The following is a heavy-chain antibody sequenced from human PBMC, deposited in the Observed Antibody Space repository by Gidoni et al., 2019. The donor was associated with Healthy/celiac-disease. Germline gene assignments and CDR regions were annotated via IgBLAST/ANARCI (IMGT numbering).Heavy chain of an antibody. D-gene: IGHD6-19*01. J-gene: IGHJ4*02. V-gene: IGHV3-9*01. CDR2: ISWNSGSI. Sequence: EVQLVESGGGLVQPGRSLRLSCAASGFTFDDYAMHWVRHAPGKGLEWVSGISWNSGSIGYADSVKGRFTISRDNAKNSLYLQMNSLRAEDTALYYCAKDRGYSSGWYDFGYWGQGTLVTVSS. CDR3: AKDRGYSSGWYDFGY. CDR1: GFTFDDYA.